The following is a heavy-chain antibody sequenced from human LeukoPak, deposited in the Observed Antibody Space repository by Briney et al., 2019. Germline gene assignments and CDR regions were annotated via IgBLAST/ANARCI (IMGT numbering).Heavy chain of an antibody. V-gene: IGHV3-9*01. Sequence: PGRSLRLSCTASGFTFDDYAMHWVRQAPGKGLEWVSGISWNSGSIGYADSVKGRFTISRDNAKNSLYLQMNSLRAEDTALYYCANTGGYWGQGTLVTVSS. J-gene: IGHJ4*02. CDR1: GFTFDDYA. D-gene: IGHD7-27*01. CDR3: ANTGGY. CDR2: ISWNSGSI.